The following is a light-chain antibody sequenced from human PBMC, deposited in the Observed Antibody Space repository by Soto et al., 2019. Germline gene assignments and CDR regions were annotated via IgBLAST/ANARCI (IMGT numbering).Light chain of an antibody. CDR2: DAS. J-gene: IGKJ2*03. Sequence: DIQMTQSPSTLSSSVGDRVTITCRASQSISRGLAWYQQKPGKAPNLLIYDASTLESGVPSRFSGSGFGTDFTLTISSLQREDFATYYCQQSHITQYSFGQGTKVDIK. CDR3: QQSHITQYS. V-gene: IGKV1-5*01. CDR1: QSISRG.